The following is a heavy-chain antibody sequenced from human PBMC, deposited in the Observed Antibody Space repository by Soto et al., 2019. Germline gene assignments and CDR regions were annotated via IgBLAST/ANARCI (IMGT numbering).Heavy chain of an antibody. Sequence: QVQLVESGGGVVQPGRSLRLSCAASGFTFSSYAMHWVRQAPGKGLEWVAVISYDGSDKYYADSVKGRFTISRDNSKNXLSXQMNSLRDEETAVYYCAKGRLDGYGDYGDWGAFDIWGLGTTVTVSS. D-gene: IGHD4-17*01. J-gene: IGHJ3*02. CDR1: GFTFSSYA. CDR3: AKGRLDGYGDYGDWGAFDI. V-gene: IGHV3-30*18. CDR2: ISYDGSDK.